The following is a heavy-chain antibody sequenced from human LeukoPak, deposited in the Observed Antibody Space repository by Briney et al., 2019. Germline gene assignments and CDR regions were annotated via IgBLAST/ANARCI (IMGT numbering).Heavy chain of an antibody. CDR2: ISWNSGSI. Sequence: GGSLRLSCAASGFTFDDYAMHWVRQAPGKGLEWVSGISWNSGSIGYADSVKGRFTISRDNAKNSLYLQMNSLRAEDTALYYCAKDQTVAGTPLDYWGQGTLVTVSS. CDR3: AKDQTVAGTPLDY. D-gene: IGHD6-19*01. CDR1: GFTFDDYA. V-gene: IGHV3-9*01. J-gene: IGHJ4*02.